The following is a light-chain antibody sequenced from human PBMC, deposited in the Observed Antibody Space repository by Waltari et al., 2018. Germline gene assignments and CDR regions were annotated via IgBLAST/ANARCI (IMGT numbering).Light chain of an antibody. CDR1: ALPKNY. Sequence: SYELTQPPSVSVSPGQTARITCSGDALPKNYAYWYQQKSGQAPVLVIYEDNRRPSGIPGRFSGSSSGTVATLTVGGAQVEDEADYYCYSTDSSGSHPVVGGGTELTVL. CDR2: EDN. CDR3: YSTDSSGSHPV. V-gene: IGLV3-10*01. J-gene: IGLJ3*02.